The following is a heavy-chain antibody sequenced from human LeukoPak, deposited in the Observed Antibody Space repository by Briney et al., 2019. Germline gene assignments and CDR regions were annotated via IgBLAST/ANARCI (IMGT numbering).Heavy chain of an antibody. CDR2: INHSGST. CDR1: GGSFSGYY. Sequence: PSETLSLTCAVYGGSFSGYYWSWIRQPPGKGLEWIGEINHSGSTNYNPSLKSRVTISVDTSKNQFSLKLSSVTAADTAVYYCARGRRWLQLGFDYWGQGTLVTVSS. D-gene: IGHD5-24*01. J-gene: IGHJ4*02. CDR3: ARGRRWLQLGFDY. V-gene: IGHV4-34*01.